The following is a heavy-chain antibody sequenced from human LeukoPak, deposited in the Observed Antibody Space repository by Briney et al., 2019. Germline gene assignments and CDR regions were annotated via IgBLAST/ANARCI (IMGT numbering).Heavy chain of an antibody. D-gene: IGHD3-22*01. CDR3: ARSAHYSQFDY. CDR2: IYYSGST. CDR1: GGSISSYY. J-gene: IGHJ4*02. V-gene: IGHV4-59*01. Sequence: PSETRSLTCTVSGGSISSYYWSWIRQPPGKGLEWIGYIYYSGSTNYNPSLKSRVTISVDTSKNQFSLKLRSVTAADTAVYYCARSAHYSQFDYWGQGTLVTVSS.